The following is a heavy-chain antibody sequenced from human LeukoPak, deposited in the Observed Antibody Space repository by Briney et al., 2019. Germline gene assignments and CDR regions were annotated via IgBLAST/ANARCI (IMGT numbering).Heavy chain of an antibody. V-gene: IGHV4-59*01. CDR2: IYYTGST. D-gene: IGHD6-13*01. Sequence: SETLSLTCTVSGVSISSYYWSWIRQPAGKGLEWIGYIYYTGSTNYNPSLKSRVTISIDTSKNQFSLKLRSVTAADTAVYYCARVDSSNWYDSRGYFDYWGQGTLVTVSS. J-gene: IGHJ4*02. CDR3: ARVDSSNWYDSRGYFDY. CDR1: GVSISSYY.